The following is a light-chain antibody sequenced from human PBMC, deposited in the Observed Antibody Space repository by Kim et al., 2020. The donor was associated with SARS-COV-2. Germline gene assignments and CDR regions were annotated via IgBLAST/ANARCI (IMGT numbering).Light chain of an antibody. CDR1: RSNIGSNP. J-gene: IGLJ3*02. V-gene: IGLV1-44*01. CDR3: AAWDYSLKGWV. CDR2: NDN. Sequence: QSVLTQPPSASGTPGQRVTVYCSGTRSNIGSNPVNWFQQVPGTAPKLFIYNDNQRPSGGPDRVSASKSGTSASLAISGLQPEDAAHYFCAAWDYSLKGWVFGGGTQLTVL.